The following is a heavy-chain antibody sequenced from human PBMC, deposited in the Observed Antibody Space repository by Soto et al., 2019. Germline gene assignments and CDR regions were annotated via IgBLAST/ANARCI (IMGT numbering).Heavy chain of an antibody. D-gene: IGHD4-17*01. Sequence: QVQLQESGPGLVKPLQTLYLTCTVSGGSISSGGYYWSWIRQNPGKGLEWIGYIFDGGSSYYNPSLKSRATIAGDTSENFFSLKLTSVTAADTAVYYCARERSDNYFDYWCQGTLVTVSS. J-gene: IGHJ4*02. CDR2: IFDGGSS. V-gene: IGHV4-31*03. CDR1: GGSISSGGYY. CDR3: ARERSDNYFDY.